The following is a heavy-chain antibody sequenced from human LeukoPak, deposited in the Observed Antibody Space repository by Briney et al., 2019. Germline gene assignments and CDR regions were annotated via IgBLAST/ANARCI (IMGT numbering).Heavy chain of an antibody. CDR1: GFTFSSYD. D-gene: IGHD3-22*01. CDR3: AGTIRDYYDSSGYPYFDY. J-gene: IGHJ4*02. CDR2: ISGSGGST. Sequence: PGGSLRLSCAASGFTFSSYDMSWFRQAPGKGLEWVSAISGSGGSTYYADSVKGRFTISRDNSKNTLYLQMNSLRAEDTAVYYCAGTIRDYYDSSGYPYFDYRVQGTLVTVSS. V-gene: IGHV3-23*01.